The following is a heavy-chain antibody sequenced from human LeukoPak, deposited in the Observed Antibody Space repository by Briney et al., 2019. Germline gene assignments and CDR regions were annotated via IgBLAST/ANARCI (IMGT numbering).Heavy chain of an antibody. CDR1: GGSISSGGYY. Sequence: SGTLSLTCGVSGGSISSGGYYWSWLRHPPGKGLEWIGYIYYSGSTYYNPSLKSRVTISVDTSKNQFSLKLSSVTAADTAVYYCARDHCSGGSCYGSDAFDIWGQGTMVTVSS. CDR3: ARDHCSGGSCYGSDAFDI. J-gene: IGHJ3*02. CDR2: IYYSGST. V-gene: IGHV4-30-4*01. D-gene: IGHD2-15*01.